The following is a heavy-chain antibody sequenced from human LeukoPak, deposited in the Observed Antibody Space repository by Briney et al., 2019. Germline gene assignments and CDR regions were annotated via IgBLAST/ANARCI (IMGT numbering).Heavy chain of an antibody. V-gene: IGHV3-23*01. CDR1: GFTFSSYS. CDR2: INPSGDTT. CDR3: AKDRAGTPWAD. J-gene: IGHJ4*02. Sequence: GGSLRLSCAASGFTFSSYSMSWVRQAPGKGLEWLSTINPSGDTTYYADSVKGRFTISRGNSKNTVYHQMNSLGAEDTAVYYCAKDRAGTPWADWGQGTLVTVSS. D-gene: IGHD1-1*01.